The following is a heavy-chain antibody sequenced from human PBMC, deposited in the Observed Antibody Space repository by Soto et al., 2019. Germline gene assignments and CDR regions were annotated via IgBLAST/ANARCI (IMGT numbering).Heavy chain of an antibody. V-gene: IGHV3-48*03. CDR3: ARDPKRRYYGSGSVYGMDV. CDR1: GCTCVSYE. CDR2: ISSSGSNI. J-gene: IGHJ6*02. D-gene: IGHD3-10*01. Sequence: PVRSLRVWMEASGCTCVSYEMSWVRQAPGKCVEWVSYISSSGSNIYYEDSVKGLFTISRDNAKNSLYLQMNSLRAEDTAVYYCARDPKRRYYGSGSVYGMDVWGQGTTVTVSS.